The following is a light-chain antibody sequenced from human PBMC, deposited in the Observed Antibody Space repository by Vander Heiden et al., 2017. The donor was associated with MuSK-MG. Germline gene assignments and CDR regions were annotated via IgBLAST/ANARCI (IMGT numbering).Light chain of an antibody. V-gene: IGKV1-6*01. CDR1: QGIRND. J-gene: IGKJ1*01. CDR3: RQDYNYPPT. CDR2: GAS. Sequence: AIQMTQSPSSLSASVGDRVTITCRASQGIRNDLGWYQQKPGKAPKLLIYGASSLQSGVPSRFRGSGSGTDFTLTISSLQPEDFATYYCRQDYNYPPTFGQGTKVEIK.